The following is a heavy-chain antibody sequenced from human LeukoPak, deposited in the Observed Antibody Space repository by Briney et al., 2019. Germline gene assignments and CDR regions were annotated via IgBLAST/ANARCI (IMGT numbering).Heavy chain of an antibody. J-gene: IGHJ6*03. CDR3: AREGKITMVRGVIRYYYMDV. CDR1: GASISSSY. CDR2: IHYTGTT. D-gene: IGHD3-10*01. Sequence: SETLSLTCTVSGASISSSYWSWIRQPPGKGLEWIGYIHYTGTTNYNPSLKSRVAISVDKSKNQFSLKLSSVTAADTAVYYCAREGKITMVRGVIRYYYMDVWGKGTTVTISS. V-gene: IGHV4-59*12.